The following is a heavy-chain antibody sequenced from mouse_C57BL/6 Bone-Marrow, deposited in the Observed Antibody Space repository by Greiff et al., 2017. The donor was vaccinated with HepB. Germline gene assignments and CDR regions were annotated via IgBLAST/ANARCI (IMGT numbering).Heavy chain of an antibody. Sequence: VQLQQSGPELVKPGASVKISCKASGYAFSSSWMNWVKQRPGKGLEWIGRIYPGDGDTNYNGKFKGKATLTADKSSSTAYMQLSSLTSEDSAVYFCASYGNNGTYWGQGTLVTVAA. J-gene: IGHJ3*01. CDR2: IYPGDGDT. CDR3: ASYGNNGTY. CDR1: GYAFSSSW. V-gene: IGHV1-82*01. D-gene: IGHD2-1*01.